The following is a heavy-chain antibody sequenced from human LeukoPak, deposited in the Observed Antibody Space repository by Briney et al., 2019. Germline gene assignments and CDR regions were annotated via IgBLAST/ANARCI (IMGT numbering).Heavy chain of an antibody. Sequence: GGSLRLSCAASGFTFSTYAMSWVRQASGKGLEWVSGMTGNGGSLYYAGSVKGRFTISRDNSKNTLYVQMNSLRADDTAVYYCARGRGSDGLDVWGQGTTVTVSS. CDR2: MTGNGGSL. CDR3: ARGRGSDGLDV. V-gene: IGHV3-23*01. CDR1: GFTFSTYA. J-gene: IGHJ6*02.